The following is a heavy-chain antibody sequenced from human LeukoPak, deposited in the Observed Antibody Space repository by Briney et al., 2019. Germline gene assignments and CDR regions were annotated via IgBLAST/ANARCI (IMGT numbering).Heavy chain of an antibody. D-gene: IGHD2-2*01. J-gene: IGHJ6*03. Sequence: GGSLRLSCAASGFTFSSYSMNWVRQAPGKGLEWVSSISSSSSYIYYADSVKGRFTISRDNAKNSLYLQMNSLRAEDTAVYYCARHTLPAAARGGYYYYMDVRGKGTTVTVSS. V-gene: IGHV3-21*01. CDR2: ISSSSSYI. CDR3: ARHTLPAAARGGYYYYMDV. CDR1: GFTFSSYS.